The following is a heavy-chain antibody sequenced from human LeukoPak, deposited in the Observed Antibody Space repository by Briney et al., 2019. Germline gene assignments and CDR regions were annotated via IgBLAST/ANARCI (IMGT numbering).Heavy chain of an antibody. CDR3: ARACTSCYKLYAFDI. V-gene: IGHV1-2*02. CDR2: INPNSGGT. CDR1: GYTFTGYY. J-gene: IGHJ3*02. D-gene: IGHD2-2*02. Sequence: GAAVKVSCKASGYTFTGYYLHWVRQPPAQGLEWMGWINPNSGGTNYPQKFQDRVTMTRDTSISTAYMELSRLRSDETAVYYCARACTSCYKLYAFDIWGQGTMVTVSS.